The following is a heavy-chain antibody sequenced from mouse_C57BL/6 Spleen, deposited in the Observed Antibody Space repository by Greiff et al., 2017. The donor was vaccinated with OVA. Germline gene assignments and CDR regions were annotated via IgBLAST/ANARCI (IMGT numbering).Heavy chain of an antibody. Sequence: VKLQESGAELARPGASVKLSCKASGYTFTSYGISWVKQRTGQGLEWIGEIYPRSGNTYYNEKFKGKATLTADKSSSTAYMELRSLTSEDSAVYFCARDYGSSPIDYWGQGTTLTVSS. V-gene: IGHV1-81*01. J-gene: IGHJ2*01. D-gene: IGHD1-1*01. CDR2: IYPRSGNT. CDR1: GYTFTSYG. CDR3: ARDYGSSPIDY.